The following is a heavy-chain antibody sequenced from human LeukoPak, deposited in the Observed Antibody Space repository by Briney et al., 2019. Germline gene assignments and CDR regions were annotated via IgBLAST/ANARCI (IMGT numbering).Heavy chain of an antibody. CDR2: INPNSGGT. V-gene: IGHV1-2*02. CDR1: GYTLTELS. CDR3: ARDSSGYYFKSSWYFDL. J-gene: IGHJ2*01. D-gene: IGHD3-22*01. Sequence: ASVKVSCKVSGYTLTELSMHWVRQAPGKGLEWMGIINPNSGGTNYAQKFQGRVTMTRDTSISTAYMELSRLRSDDTAVYYCARDSSGYYFKSSWYFDLWGRGTLVTVSS.